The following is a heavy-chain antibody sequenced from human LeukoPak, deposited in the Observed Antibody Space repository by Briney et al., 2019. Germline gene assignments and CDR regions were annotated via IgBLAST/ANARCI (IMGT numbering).Heavy chain of an antibody. CDR3: ARPGVGFDY. Sequence: GGSLRLSCVTSGFTFSSSWMHWVRQAPGKGLVWVSRINSDGSDISYADSVKGRFTIPRDNAKNTLYLQMNSLRAEDTAVYYCARPGVGFDYWGQGALVTVSS. CDR2: INSDGSDI. V-gene: IGHV3-74*01. J-gene: IGHJ4*02. CDR1: GFTFSSSW.